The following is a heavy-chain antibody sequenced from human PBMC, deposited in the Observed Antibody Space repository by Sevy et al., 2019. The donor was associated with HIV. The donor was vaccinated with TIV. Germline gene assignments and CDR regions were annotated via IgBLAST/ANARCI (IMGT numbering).Heavy chain of an antibody. CDR3: AKAAIVAVTASPNCFDY. CDR1: GFTFSSYA. J-gene: IGHJ4*02. CDR2: ISGSGGST. Sequence: GGSLRLSCAASGFTFSSYAMSWVRQAPGKGLEWVSAISGSGGSTYYADSVKGRFIISRDNSKNTLSLQMNSLRTEDTAVYYCAKAAIVAVTASPNCFDYWGQGVLVTVSS. V-gene: IGHV3-23*01. D-gene: IGHD2-21*02.